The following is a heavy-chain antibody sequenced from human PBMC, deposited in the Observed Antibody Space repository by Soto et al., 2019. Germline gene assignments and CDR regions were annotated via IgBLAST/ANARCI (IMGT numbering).Heavy chain of an antibody. J-gene: IGHJ6*02. CDR1: GDTLKTFD. D-gene: IGHD1-1*01. V-gene: IGHV1-18*04. CDR2: ITTHNGDT. Sequence: QVQLVQSGAEVKRPGASVKVSCKASGDTLKTFDVSWVRQAPGQGPEWMAWITTHNGDTNFAQKFRGRVSLTADTSAATAFMELRNLRSDDTGVYFCARLNFTSAGDNYYYCMTVLSQGTTVTDS. CDR3: ARLNFTSAGDNYYYCMTV.